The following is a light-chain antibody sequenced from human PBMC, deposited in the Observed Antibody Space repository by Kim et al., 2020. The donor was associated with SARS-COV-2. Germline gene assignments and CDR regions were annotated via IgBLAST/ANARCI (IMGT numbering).Light chain of an antibody. CDR3: QAWDNNTAV. J-gene: IGLJ1*01. V-gene: IGLV3-1*01. CDR2: HST. CDR1: KLGDKS. Sequence: VSPGQTASITCSGYKLGDKSPYWYQQKPGQSPVLVIYHSTKRPSGISERFSGAISGNTATLIISGTQSMDEADYYCQAWDNNTAVFGTGTKVTVL.